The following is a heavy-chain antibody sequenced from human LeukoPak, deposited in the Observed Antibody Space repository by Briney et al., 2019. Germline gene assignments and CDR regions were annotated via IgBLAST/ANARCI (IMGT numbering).Heavy chain of an antibody. V-gene: IGHV4-59*12. Sequence: SETLSLTCTVSGGSISSYYWSWIRQPPGKGLEWIGYIYYSGSTDYNPSLKSRVTISKDTSKNEFSLKLSSVTAADTAVYYCARDSPPAYCSGGSCYFDYWGQGTLVTVSS. CDR1: GGSISSYY. D-gene: IGHD2-15*01. J-gene: IGHJ4*02. CDR3: ARDSPPAYCSGGSCYFDY. CDR2: IYYSGST.